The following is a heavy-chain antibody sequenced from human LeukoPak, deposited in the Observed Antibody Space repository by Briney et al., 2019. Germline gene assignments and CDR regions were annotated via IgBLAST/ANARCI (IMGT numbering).Heavy chain of an antibody. CDR1: RGPISSSSYY. Sequence: SETLSLTCAVSRGPISSSSYYWGWIRQPPGKGLEWIGSIYHSGSTYYNSSLKSRVTISVDTSKDQFSLKLSSVTAADTAVYYCARCRPRGVPDYWGQGTLVTVSS. D-gene: IGHD3-10*01. V-gene: IGHV4-39*01. J-gene: IGHJ4*02. CDR2: IYHSGST. CDR3: ARCRPRGVPDY.